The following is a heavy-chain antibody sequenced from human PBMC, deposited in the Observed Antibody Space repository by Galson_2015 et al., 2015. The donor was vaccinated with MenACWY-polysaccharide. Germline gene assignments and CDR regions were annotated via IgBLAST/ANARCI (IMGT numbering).Heavy chain of an antibody. Sequence: PALVKPTQTLTLTCTVSGFSLATNGVGVGWIRQPPGKALEWPGIIYWDGIERYSPALETRLTIRKDTSKNQVVLTMTNMDPVDTATYYCAHRTTFGGLIARFDYWGQGTLVTVSS. CDR1: GFSLATNGVG. CDR2: IYWDGIE. J-gene: IGHJ4*02. V-gene: IGHV2-5*02. D-gene: IGHD3-16*02. CDR3: AHRTTFGGLIARFDY.